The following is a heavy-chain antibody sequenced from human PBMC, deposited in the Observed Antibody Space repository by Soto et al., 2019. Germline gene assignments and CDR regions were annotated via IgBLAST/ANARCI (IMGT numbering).Heavy chain of an antibody. Sequence: GGSLRLSCAASGFTFSSYSMNWVRQAPGKGLEWVSSISSSSSYIYYADSVKGRFTISRDNAKNSLYLQMNSLRAEDTAVYYCASADKEISSSFTGIDYWGQGTLVTVSS. V-gene: IGHV3-21*01. CDR3: ASADKEISSSFTGIDY. CDR1: GFTFSSYS. CDR2: ISSSSSYI. J-gene: IGHJ4*02. D-gene: IGHD2-2*01.